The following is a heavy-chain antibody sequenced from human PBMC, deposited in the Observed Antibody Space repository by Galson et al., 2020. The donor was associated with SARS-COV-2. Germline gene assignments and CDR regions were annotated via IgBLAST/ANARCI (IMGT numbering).Heavy chain of an antibody. CDR3: ARAITLGGYATGRFDY. D-gene: IGHD5-18*01. CDR2: IYYSGST. CDR1: GGSISSGGYP. J-gene: IGHJ4*02. V-gene: IGHV4-30-4*07. Sequence: SETLSLTCAVSGGSISSGGYPWSWIRQPPGKGLEWIGYIYYSGSTYYNPSLKSRVTISVDTSKNQFSLKLSSVNAADTAVYYCARAITLGGYATGRFDYWGQGTLVTVSS.